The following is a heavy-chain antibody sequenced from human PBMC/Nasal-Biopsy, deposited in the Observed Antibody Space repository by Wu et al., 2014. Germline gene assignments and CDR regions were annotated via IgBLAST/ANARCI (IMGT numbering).Heavy chain of an antibody. CDR1: GFTFSSYS. CDR3: ARDSLEGVFDI. J-gene: IGHJ3*02. V-gene: IGHV3-21*01. Sequence: LRLSCAASGFTFSSYSMNWVRQAPGKGLEWVSSISMSDLYTNYGDSVKGRFTISRDSAKHSLDLQMNSLRAEDTAVYYCARDSLEGVFDIWGQGIMVTVSS. D-gene: IGHD1-1*01. CDR2: ISMSDLYT.